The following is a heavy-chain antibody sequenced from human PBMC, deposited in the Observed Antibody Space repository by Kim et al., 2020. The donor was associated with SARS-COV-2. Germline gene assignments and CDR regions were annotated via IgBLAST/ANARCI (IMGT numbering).Heavy chain of an antibody. CDR1: GFTFSGYW. CDR3: ARDGPPDY. CDR2: IKQDGSEK. J-gene: IGHJ4*02. Sequence: GGSLRLSCAASGFTFSGYWMSWVRQAPGKGLEWVANIKQDGSEKYYVDSVKGRFTISRDNAKNSLYLQMNSLRAEDTAVYYCARDGPPDYWVPGTLVTVS. V-gene: IGHV3-7*03.